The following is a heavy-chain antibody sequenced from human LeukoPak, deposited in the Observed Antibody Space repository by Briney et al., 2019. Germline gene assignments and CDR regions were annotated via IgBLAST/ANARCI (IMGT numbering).Heavy chain of an antibody. Sequence: PSETLSLTCAVYGGSFSGYYWSWIRQPPGKGLEWIAEINHSGSTNYNPSLKSRVTISVDTSKNQFSLKLSSVTAADTAVYYCARGHFGSYSYGTDYWGQGTLVTVSS. V-gene: IGHV4-34*01. CDR2: INHSGST. D-gene: IGHD5-18*01. CDR1: GGSFSGYY. CDR3: ARGHFGSYSYGTDY. J-gene: IGHJ4*02.